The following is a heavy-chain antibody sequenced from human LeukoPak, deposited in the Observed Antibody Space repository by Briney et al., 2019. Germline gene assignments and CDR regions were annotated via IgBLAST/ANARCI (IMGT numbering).Heavy chain of an antibody. V-gene: IGHV3-74*01. CDR3: ARGRPHGNDY. D-gene: IGHD4-23*01. CDR2: IASDGSST. J-gene: IGHJ4*02. CDR1: GFTFSSYW. Sequence: QPGGSLRLSCAASGFTFSSYWMNWVRQSPGNGLVWVSRIASDGSSTTYADSVKGRFSISRDNAKNTLYLQMNSLRVEDTAVYYCARGRPHGNDYWGQGTLVTVSS.